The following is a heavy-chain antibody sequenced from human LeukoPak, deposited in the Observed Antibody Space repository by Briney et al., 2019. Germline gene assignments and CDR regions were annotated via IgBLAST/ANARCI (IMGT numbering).Heavy chain of an antibody. Sequence: GGSLRLSCAASGFTFSNYWMGWVRQAPGKGLEWVANVAKGGGGQNYADSVEGRFTISRDNAKNSLYLQMNSLRAEDTAVYYCARDRDYYAIDYWGQGTLVTVSS. CDR2: VAKGGGGQ. D-gene: IGHD3-22*01. CDR3: ARDRDYYAIDY. V-gene: IGHV3-7*01. J-gene: IGHJ4*02. CDR1: GFTFSNYW.